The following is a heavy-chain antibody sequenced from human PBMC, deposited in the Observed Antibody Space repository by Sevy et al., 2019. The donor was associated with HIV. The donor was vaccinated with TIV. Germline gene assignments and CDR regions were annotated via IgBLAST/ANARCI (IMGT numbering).Heavy chain of an antibody. D-gene: IGHD2-8*01. CDR3: ARGGTRGWYFDL. V-gene: IGHV4-59*01. CDR1: GGSISSYY. J-gene: IGHJ2*01. Sequence: SETLSLTCTVSGGSISSYYWSWIRQPPGKGLEWIGYFYYSGSTDYNPSLKSRVTISADTSQNQLSLRLISVTAADTAVYYCARGGTRGWYFDLWGRGTLVTVSS. CDR2: FYYSGST.